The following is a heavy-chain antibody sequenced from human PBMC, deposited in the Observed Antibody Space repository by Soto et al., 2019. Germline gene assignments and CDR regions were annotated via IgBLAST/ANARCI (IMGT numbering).Heavy chain of an antibody. CDR2: IVDSGGRT. Sequence: EAQLLESGGGLVQPGGSLRLSCAASGFAFSTYAMNWVRQAPGKGLEWGSGIVDSGGRTFYADSVKGRFTISRDNCKNTLYLEMNSLRAEDTAIYYCAPVPAASSYYDTDVWGQGTTVTVSS. CDR1: GFAFSTYA. J-gene: IGHJ6*02. D-gene: IGHD2-2*01. V-gene: IGHV3-23*01. CDR3: APVPAASSYYDTDV.